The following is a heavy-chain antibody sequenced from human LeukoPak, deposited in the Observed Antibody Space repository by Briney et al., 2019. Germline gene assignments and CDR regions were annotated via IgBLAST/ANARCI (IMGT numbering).Heavy chain of an antibody. J-gene: IGHJ4*02. CDR3: TRGDRDGYNYRFDY. CDR2: IRSKAYGGTT. CDR1: GFTFGDYA. Sequence: GGSLRLSCTASGFTFGDYAMSWFRQAPGKGLEWVGFIRSKAYGGTTEYAASVKGRFTISRDDSKSIAYLQMNSLKTEDTAVYYCTRGDRDGYNYRFDYWGQGTLVTVSS. V-gene: IGHV3-49*03. D-gene: IGHD5-24*01.